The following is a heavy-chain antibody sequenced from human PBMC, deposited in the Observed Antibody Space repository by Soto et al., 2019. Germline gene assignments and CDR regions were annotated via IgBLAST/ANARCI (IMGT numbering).Heavy chain of an antibody. CDR3: ARKGIAVARRVDY. V-gene: IGHV3-11*06. J-gene: IGHJ4*02. CDR2: ISSSSSYT. CDR1: GFTFSDYY. D-gene: IGHD6-19*01. Sequence: QVQLVESGGGLVKPGGSLRLSCAASGFTFSDYYMSWIRQAPGKGLEWVSYISSSSSYTNYADSVKGRFTISRDNAKNSLYLQMNSRRAEDTAVYYCARKGIAVARRVDYWGQGTLVTVSS.